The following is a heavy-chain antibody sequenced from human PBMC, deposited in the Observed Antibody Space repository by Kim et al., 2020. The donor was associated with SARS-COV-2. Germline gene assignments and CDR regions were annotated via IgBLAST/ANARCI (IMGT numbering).Heavy chain of an antibody. CDR3: ARERGGYSSAWF. CDR1: GFSFGDYA. CDR2: IRSKSNTGTT. V-gene: IGHV3-49*04. D-gene: IGHD6-19*01. J-gene: IGHJ5*01. Sequence: GGSLRLSCTTSGFSFGDYAMSWVRQAPGKGLEWVVFIRSKSNTGTTQYAASAKGRFTISRDDSKSIAYLQMNSLKTEDTAVYYCARERGGYSSAWF.